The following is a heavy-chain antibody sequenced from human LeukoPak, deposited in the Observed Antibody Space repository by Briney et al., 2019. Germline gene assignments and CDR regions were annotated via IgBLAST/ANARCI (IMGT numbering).Heavy chain of an antibody. CDR1: GFTFSSYG. Sequence: GGSLRLSCAASGFTFSSYGMHWVRQAPGKGLEWVAVIWYDGSNKYYADSVKGRFTISRDNAKNSLYLQMNSLRAEDTAVYYCARELSYGSGSYDYWGQGTLVTVSS. CDR3: ARELSYGSGSYDY. J-gene: IGHJ4*02. CDR2: IWYDGSNK. V-gene: IGHV3-33*01. D-gene: IGHD3-10*01.